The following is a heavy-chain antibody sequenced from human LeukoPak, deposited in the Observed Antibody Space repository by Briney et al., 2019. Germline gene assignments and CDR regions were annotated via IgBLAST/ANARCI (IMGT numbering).Heavy chain of an antibody. Sequence: GASVKVSCKASGYTFTSYYMHWVRQAPAQGLEWMGIINPSGGSTSYAQKFQGRVTMTRDTSTSTVYMELSSLRSEDTAVYYCARAESLIVVVPAHWGQGTLVTVSS. CDR2: INPSGGST. V-gene: IGHV1-46*01. CDR3: ARAESLIVVVPAH. J-gene: IGHJ4*02. CDR1: GYTFTSYY. D-gene: IGHD2-2*01.